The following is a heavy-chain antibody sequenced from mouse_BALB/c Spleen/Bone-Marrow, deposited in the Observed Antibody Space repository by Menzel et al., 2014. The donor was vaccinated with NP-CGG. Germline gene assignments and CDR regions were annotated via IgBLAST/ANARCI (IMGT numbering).Heavy chain of an antibody. CDR2: INNGGGST. CDR1: GFTFIAYT. D-gene: IGHD2-14*01. Sequence: EVKLEESGGGLVEPGGSLKLSCAASGFTFIAYTMSWVRQTPEKRLEWVAYINNGGGSTYYTDTVKGRFTISRDNAKNTLYLQMSSLKSEDTAMYYCARHGEERPVLAMDYWGQGTSVTVSS. V-gene: IGHV5-12-2*01. CDR3: ARHGEERPVLAMDY. J-gene: IGHJ4*01.